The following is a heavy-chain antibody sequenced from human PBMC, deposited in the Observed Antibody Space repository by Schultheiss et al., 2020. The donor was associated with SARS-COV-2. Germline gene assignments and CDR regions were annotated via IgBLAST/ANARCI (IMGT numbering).Heavy chain of an antibody. Sequence: SQTLSLTCAVYGGSFSGYYWSWIRQPPGKGLEWIGSIYHTGITNYNPSFKRRVTISVDTSKSQFSLKLTSVTAADTAVYYCARLTRTWGQGTLVTVSS. CDR3: ARLTRT. V-gene: IGHV4-34*01. D-gene: IGHD3-3*01. CDR1: GGSFSGYY. CDR2: IYHTGIT. J-gene: IGHJ5*02.